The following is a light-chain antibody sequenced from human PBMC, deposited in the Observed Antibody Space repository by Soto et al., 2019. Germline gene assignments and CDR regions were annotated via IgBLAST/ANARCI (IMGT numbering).Light chain of an antibody. J-gene: IGLJ1*01. CDR3: AAWDDSLNGLYV. Sequence: QSVQTQPPSASGTPGHRVTISCSGSSSNIGINTVNWYQQVPGTAPKLLIYTDNQRPSGVPDRFSGSKSGTSASLAISGLQSEDEADYYCAAWDDSLNGLYVFGTGTKVTVL. CDR2: TDN. CDR1: SSNIGINT. V-gene: IGLV1-44*01.